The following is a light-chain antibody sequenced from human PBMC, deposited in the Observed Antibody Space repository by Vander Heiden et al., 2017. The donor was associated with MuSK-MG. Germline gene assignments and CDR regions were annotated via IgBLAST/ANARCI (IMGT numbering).Light chain of an antibody. V-gene: IGLV3-9*01. J-gene: IGLJ2*01. Sequence: SYELTQPLSVSVALGQTARITCGGNNIESKNVHWYQQRPGQAPILVMYRDFNRPAGIPERFSGSNSRNTATLTISSAQVGDEADYYCQVGDSGIVFFGGGTKLTVL. CDR3: QVGDSGIVF. CDR1: NIESKN. CDR2: RDF.